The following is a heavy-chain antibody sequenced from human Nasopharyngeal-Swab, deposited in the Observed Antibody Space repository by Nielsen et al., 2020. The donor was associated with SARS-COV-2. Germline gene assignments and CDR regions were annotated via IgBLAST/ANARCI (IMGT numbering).Heavy chain of an antibody. CDR3: ARGANYDYVWGSYPNDYGMDV. J-gene: IGHJ6*02. CDR1: GGSFSGYY. D-gene: IGHD3-16*02. V-gene: IGHV4-34*01. Sequence: SETLSLTCAVYGGSFSGYYWSWIRQPPGKGREWIGEINHSGSTNYNPSLKSRVTISVDTSKNQFSLKLSSVTAADTAVYYCARGANYDYVWGSYPNDYGMDVWGQGTTVTVSS. CDR2: INHSGST.